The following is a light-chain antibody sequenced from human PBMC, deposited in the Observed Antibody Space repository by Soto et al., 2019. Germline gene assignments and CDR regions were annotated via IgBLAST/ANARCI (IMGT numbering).Light chain of an antibody. Sequence: DLQLTQSPSSLSASVGDTVTVTCRAGQDINKYLAWYQQKPGKVPHLLIYGASTSQLGVPPRFSGSGSGTDFTLTISSLQPEDVATYYCQKYDSDPFTFGPVTKVVIK. CDR1: QDINKY. CDR2: GAS. CDR3: QKYDSDPFT. J-gene: IGKJ3*01. V-gene: IGKV1-27*01.